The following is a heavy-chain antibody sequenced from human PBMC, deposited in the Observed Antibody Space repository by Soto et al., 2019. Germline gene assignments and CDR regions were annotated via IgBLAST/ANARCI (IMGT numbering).Heavy chain of an antibody. J-gene: IGHJ4*02. D-gene: IGHD2-8*01. V-gene: IGHV3-23*01. CDR1: GFTFSSYA. Sequence: PGGSLRLSCAASGFTFSSYAMSWVRQAPGKGLEWVSAISGSGGSTYYADSVKGRFTISRDNSKNTLYLQMNSLRAEDTAVYYCAKAGLYCTNGVCSSPYYFDYWGQGTLVTVSS. CDR2: ISGSGGST. CDR3: AKAGLYCTNGVCSSPYYFDY.